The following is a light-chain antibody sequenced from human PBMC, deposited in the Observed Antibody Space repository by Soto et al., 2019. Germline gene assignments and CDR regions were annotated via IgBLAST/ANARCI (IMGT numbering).Light chain of an antibody. J-gene: IGKJ5*01. Sequence: DIVMTQSPLSLPVTPGEPASISCRSSQSLLHSNGYNYLDWYLQKPGKAPKLLIYKASTLKSGVPSRFSGSGSGTEFTLTISSLQPDDFATYYCQQSYSSPITFGQGTRLEIK. CDR2: KAS. CDR3: QQSYSSPIT. CDR1: QSLLHSNGYNY. V-gene: IGKV2-28*01.